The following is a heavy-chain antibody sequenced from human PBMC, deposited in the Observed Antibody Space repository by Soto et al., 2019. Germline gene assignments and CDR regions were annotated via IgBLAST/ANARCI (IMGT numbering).Heavy chain of an antibody. J-gene: IGHJ4*02. Sequence: EVQLLESGGGLVQPGGSLRLSCAASGFTFSSYAMSWVRQTPGEGLEWVSAISGSGGSTYYADSVKGRFTISRANSKNTVYLQMNSLRAEDTAVYYCAKARGSSTPAPGSYWGQGTLVTVSS. D-gene: IGHD2-2*01. V-gene: IGHV3-23*01. CDR3: AKARGSSTPAPGSY. CDR2: ISGSGGST. CDR1: GFTFSSYA.